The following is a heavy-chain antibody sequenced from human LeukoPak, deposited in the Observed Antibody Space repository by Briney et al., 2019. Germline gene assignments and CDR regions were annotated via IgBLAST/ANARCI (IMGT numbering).Heavy chain of an antibody. CDR2: ISSDGSNK. CDR3: ARTDISGWSRPLDC. V-gene: IGHV3-30-3*01. D-gene: IGHD6-19*01. Sequence: PGGSLRLSCAASGFTFSRYALHWVRQAPGKGLERVAVISSDGSNKYYAGSVEGRFTISRDNYNNTLLLQMNSLRAEDTAVYYCARTDISGWSRPLDCWGLGTLVTVSS. J-gene: IGHJ4*02. CDR1: GFTFSRYA.